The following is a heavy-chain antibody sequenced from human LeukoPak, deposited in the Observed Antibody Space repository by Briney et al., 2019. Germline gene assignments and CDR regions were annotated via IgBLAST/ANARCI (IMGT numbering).Heavy chain of an antibody. V-gene: IGHV3-7*04. D-gene: IGHD6-13*01. CDR3: ARGVSWTFDM. CDR2: IKQDGSDK. CDR1: GFTFSSYW. J-gene: IGHJ4*02. Sequence: GGSLRLSCAASGFTFSSYWMRWVRQAPGKGLEWVANIKQDGSDKYYVDSVKGRFAVSRDNAKNSLYLQMNILRLEDTAVYYCARGVSWTFDMWARGALVIVSS.